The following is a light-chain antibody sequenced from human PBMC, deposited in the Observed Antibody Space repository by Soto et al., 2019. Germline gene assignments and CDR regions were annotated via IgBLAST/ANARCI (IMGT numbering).Light chain of an antibody. CDR1: SSNIGSNY. CDR2: SDN. Sequence: QSVLTQPPSASGTPGQRVTISCSGSSSNIGSNYVYWYQQFPGTAPKLLIYSDNQRPSGVPARISASKSGTSASLAISRLRSEDEADYYCAACDDSLSIIFGGGTKLTVL. J-gene: IGLJ2*01. V-gene: IGLV1-47*02. CDR3: AACDDSLSII.